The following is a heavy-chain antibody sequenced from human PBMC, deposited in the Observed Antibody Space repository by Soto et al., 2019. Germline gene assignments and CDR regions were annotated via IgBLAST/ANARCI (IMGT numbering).Heavy chain of an antibody. Sequence: PSETLSLTCAVYGGSFSGYYWSWIRQPPGKGLEWIGEINHSGSTNYNPSLKSRVTISVDTSKNQFSLKLSSVTAADTAVYYCASPRIGRIDFDYWGQGTLLTSPQ. J-gene: IGHJ4*02. CDR2: INHSGST. V-gene: IGHV4-34*01. CDR1: GGSFSGYY. D-gene: IGHD1-26*01. CDR3: ASPRIGRIDFDY.